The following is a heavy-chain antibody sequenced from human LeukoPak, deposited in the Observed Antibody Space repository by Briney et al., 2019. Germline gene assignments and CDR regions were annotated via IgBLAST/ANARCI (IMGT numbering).Heavy chain of an antibody. J-gene: IGHJ4*02. Sequence: PSETLSLTCAVHGGSFSGYYWSWIRQPPGKGLEWIGEINHSGSTNYNPSLKSRVTISVDTSKNQFSLKLSSVTAADTAVYYCARQTTVTNGFDYWGQGTLVTVSS. CDR1: GGSFSGYY. CDR2: INHSGST. V-gene: IGHV4-34*01. D-gene: IGHD4-17*01. CDR3: ARQTTVTNGFDY.